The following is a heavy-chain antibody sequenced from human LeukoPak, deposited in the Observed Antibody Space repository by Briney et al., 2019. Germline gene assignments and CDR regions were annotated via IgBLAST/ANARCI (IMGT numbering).Heavy chain of an antibody. V-gene: IGHV3-21*01. CDR3: ARGLCGGDCYDY. CDR1: GFTFSSYD. J-gene: IGHJ4*02. CDR2: ISSSSSYM. Sequence: PGGSLRLSCAASGFTFSSYDMNWVRQAPGKGLEWVSSISSSSSYMYYADSVKGRFTTSRDNAKNSLYLQMNSLRAEDTAVYYCARGLCGGDCYDYWGQGNLVTVSS. D-gene: IGHD2-21*01.